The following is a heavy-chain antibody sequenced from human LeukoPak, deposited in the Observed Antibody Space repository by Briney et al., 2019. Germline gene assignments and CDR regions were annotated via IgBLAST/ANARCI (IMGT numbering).Heavy chain of an antibody. CDR1: GYTFTSYY. CDR3: AKVRPREPSSSSSGFDY. Sequence: ASVKVSCKASGYTFTSYYMHWVRQAPGQGLEWMGLINPTGGSTGYAQKFQGRVTMTRDMSTSTDYMELSSLRSEDTALYYCAKVRPREPSSSSSGFDYWGQGTLVTVSS. V-gene: IGHV1-46*01. J-gene: IGHJ4*02. D-gene: IGHD6-6*01. CDR2: INPTGGST.